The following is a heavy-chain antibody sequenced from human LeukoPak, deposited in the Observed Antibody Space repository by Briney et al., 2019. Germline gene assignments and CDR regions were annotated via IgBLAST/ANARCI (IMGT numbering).Heavy chain of an antibody. J-gene: IGHJ4*02. CDR1: GFTFDDYG. D-gene: IGHD5-12*01. V-gene: IGHV3-20*04. CDR2: INWNGGST. Sequence: GGSLRLSCAASGFTFDDYGMSWVRQAPGKGLEWVSGINWNGGSTGYADSVKGRFTISRDNAKNSLYLQMNSLRAEDTALYYCASASYSGYDSDYWGRGTLVTVSA. CDR3: ASASYSGYDSDY.